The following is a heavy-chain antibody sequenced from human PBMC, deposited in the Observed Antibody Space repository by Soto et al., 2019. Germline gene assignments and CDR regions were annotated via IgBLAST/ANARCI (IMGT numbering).Heavy chain of an antibody. J-gene: IGHJ6*02. D-gene: IGHD6-6*01. CDR1: GYSFTSYW. V-gene: IGHV5-51*01. CDR3: ATRGAARLGRYYYYGMDV. Sequence: ESVKISCKGSGYSFTSYWIAWVRQIPGKGLEWMGIIYPGDSDTRYSPSFQGQVTISADKSISTAYLQWGSLKASDTAMYYCATRGAARLGRYYYYGMDVWGQGTTVTVSS. CDR2: IYPGDSDT.